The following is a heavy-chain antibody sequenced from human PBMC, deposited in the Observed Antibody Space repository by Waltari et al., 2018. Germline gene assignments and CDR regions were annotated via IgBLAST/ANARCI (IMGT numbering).Heavy chain of an antibody. CDR3: ARDKAGISSGSYDPSLDY. V-gene: IGHV1-69*13. D-gene: IGHD1-26*01. J-gene: IGHJ4*02. CDR2: IIPIFGTA. CDR1: GGTFSSYA. Sequence: QVQLVQSGAEVKKPGSSVKVSCKASGGTFSSYAISWVRQAPGQGLEWMGGIIPIFGTANYAQKFQCRVTITADESTSTAYMELSSLRSEDTAVYYCARDKAGISSGSYDPSLDYWGQGTLVTVSS.